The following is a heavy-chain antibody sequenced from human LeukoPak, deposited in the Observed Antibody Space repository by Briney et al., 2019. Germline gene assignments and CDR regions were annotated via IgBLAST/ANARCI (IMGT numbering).Heavy chain of an antibody. Sequence: GGSLRLSCAASGFTFSSYGMHWVRQAPGKGLEWVAVIWYDGSNKYYADSVKGRFTISRDNSKNTLYLQMNSLRAEDTAVYYCARIAVAGPSDYWGQGTLVTVSS. CDR3: ARIAVAGPSDY. D-gene: IGHD6-19*01. V-gene: IGHV3-33*08. CDR1: GFTFSSYG. CDR2: IWYDGSNK. J-gene: IGHJ4*02.